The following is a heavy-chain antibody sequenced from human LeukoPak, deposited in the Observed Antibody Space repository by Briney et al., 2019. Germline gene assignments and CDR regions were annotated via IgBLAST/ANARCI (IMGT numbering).Heavy chain of an antibody. D-gene: IGHD2-2*02. V-gene: IGHV4-39*07. CDR2: IYYIGST. CDR3: ARDHYCSSTSCYILSWWFDP. CDR1: GASISSIGSY. Sequence: SETLSLTCTVSGASISSIGSYWGWIRKPPGKGLEWIGGIYYIGSTYYNPSLKSRVTISVDTSKNQFSLKLSSVTAADTAVYYCARDHYCSSTSCYILSWWFDPWGQGTLVTVSS. J-gene: IGHJ5*02.